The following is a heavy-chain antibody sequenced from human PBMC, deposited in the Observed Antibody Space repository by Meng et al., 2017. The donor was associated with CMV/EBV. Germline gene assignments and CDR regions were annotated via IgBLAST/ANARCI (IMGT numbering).Heavy chain of an antibody. CDR3: ARAWSRAIFGVASASFGY. V-gene: IGHV4-39*07. J-gene: IGHJ4*02. D-gene: IGHD3-3*01. CDR2: IYYSGST. CDR1: GGSISSSSYY. Sequence: SETLSLTCTVSGGSISSSSYYWGWIRQPPGKGLEWIGSIYYSGSTYYNPSLKSRVTISVDTSKNQFSLKLSSVTAADTAVYYCARAWSRAIFGVASASFGYWGQGTLVTVSS.